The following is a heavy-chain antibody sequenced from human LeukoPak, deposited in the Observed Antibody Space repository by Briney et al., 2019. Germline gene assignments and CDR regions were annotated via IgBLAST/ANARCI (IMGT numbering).Heavy chain of an antibody. CDR2: INSDGSST. D-gene: IGHD1-7*01. CDR1: GFPFSSYW. Sequence: PGGSLRLSCAASGFPFSSYWMYWVRQAPGKGLLWVSRINSDGSSTSYADSVKGRFTISRDNAKNTLFLQMNSLRAEDTAVYYCATAGNYRFDYWGQGTLVTVSS. J-gene: IGHJ4*02. V-gene: IGHV3-74*01. CDR3: ATAGNYRFDY.